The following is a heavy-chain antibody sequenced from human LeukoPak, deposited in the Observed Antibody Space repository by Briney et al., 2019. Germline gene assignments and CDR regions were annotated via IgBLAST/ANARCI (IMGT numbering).Heavy chain of an antibody. CDR1: GFTFTNYA. D-gene: IGHD2-15*01. CDR2: ISGSGDST. Sequence: PGGSLRLSCAASGFTFTNYAMSWVRQAPGKGLEWVSGISGSGDSTYYADSVKGRFTISRDNSKNTLYLQMNSLRAGDTAVYYCAKRLAATYCGGGSCYDSFDYWGQGPLVTVPS. CDR3: AKRLAATYCGGGSCYDSFDY. V-gene: IGHV3-23*01. J-gene: IGHJ4*02.